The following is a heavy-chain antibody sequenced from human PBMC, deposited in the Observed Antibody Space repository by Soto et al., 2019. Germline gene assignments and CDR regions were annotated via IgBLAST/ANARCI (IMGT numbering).Heavy chain of an antibody. CDR3: ARGRQTWIQLLDY. CDR1: GGSISSGDYY. D-gene: IGHD5-18*01. CDR2: IYYSGST. J-gene: IGHJ4*02. Sequence: SETLSLTCTVSGGSISSGDYYWSWIRQPPGKGLEWIGYIYYSGSTYYNPSLKSRVTMSVDTSKNQFSLKLSSVTAADTAVYYCARGRQTWIQLLDYWGQGTLVTVSS. V-gene: IGHV4-30-4*01.